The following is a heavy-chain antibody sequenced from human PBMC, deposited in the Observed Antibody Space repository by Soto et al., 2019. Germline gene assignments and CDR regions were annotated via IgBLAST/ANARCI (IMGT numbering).Heavy chain of an antibody. CDR1: GFSLSTSGVG. V-gene: IGHV2-5*02. J-gene: IGHJ4*02. CDR3: AHRRSYCSGGSCYSGFDY. D-gene: IGHD2-15*01. CDR2: IYWDDDK. Sequence: QITLKESGPTLVKPTQTLTLTCTFSGFSLSTSGVGVGWIRQPPGKALEWLALIYWDDDKRYSPSLKSRLTITKDTYKNQVVLTMPNMDPVDTATYYCAHRRSYCSGGSCYSGFDYWGQGTLVTVSS.